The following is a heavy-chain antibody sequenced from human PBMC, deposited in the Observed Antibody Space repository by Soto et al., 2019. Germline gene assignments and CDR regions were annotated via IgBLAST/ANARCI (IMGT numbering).Heavy chain of an antibody. CDR2: INGDGSST. D-gene: IGHD3-16*01. Sequence: EVQLVESGGGLVQPGGSLRLSCAASGFTFSSYWMHWVRQAPGKGLVWVSRINGDGSSTTYADSVKGRFTISRDNAKNTLYMHMNSLRAEDTAVYYCARDGFWGAVLDYWGQGTLVTVSS. J-gene: IGHJ4*02. CDR1: GFTFSSYW. CDR3: ARDGFWGAVLDY. V-gene: IGHV3-74*01.